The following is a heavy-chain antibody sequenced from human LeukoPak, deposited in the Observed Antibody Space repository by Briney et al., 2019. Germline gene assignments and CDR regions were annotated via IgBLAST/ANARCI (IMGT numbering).Heavy chain of an antibody. CDR3: ARDRGGWYRFDS. CDR1: GFTFSSYA. J-gene: IGHJ4*02. V-gene: IGHV3-30*04. D-gene: IGHD6-19*01. Sequence: GGSLRLSCAASGFTFSSYAMHWVRQAPGKGLEWVAVISYDGSNKYYADSVKGRFTISRDNAKKSLYLQMNSLRAEDTAVYYCARDRGGWYRFDSWGQGTLVTVSS. CDR2: ISYDGSNK.